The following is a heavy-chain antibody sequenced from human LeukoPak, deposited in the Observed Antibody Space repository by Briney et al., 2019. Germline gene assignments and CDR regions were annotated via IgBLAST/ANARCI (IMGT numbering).Heavy chain of an antibody. V-gene: IGHV3-30*18. Sequence: GRSLRLSCAASGFTFNTYGMHWVRHAPGKGLVWVAVISYDGSNKYYVDSVKGGFTISRDNSKNRLYLQMNTLRAEDTAVYYCAKDIRWRFDYCGQRTLLTVSS. CDR2: ISYDGSNK. CDR3: AKDIRWRFDY. D-gene: IGHD3-3*01. CDR1: GFTFNTYG. J-gene: IGHJ4*02.